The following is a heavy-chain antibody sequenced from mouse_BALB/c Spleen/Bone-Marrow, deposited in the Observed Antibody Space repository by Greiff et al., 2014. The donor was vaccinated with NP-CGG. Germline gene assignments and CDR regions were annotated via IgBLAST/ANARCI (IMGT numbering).Heavy chain of an antibody. V-gene: IGHV14-3*02. D-gene: IGHD1-1*01. CDR1: GFNIKDTY. Sequence: VQLQQSGAELVKPGASVKLSCTASGFNIKDTYMHWVKQRPEQGLEWIGRIDPANGNTKYDPKFQGKATITADTSSNTAYLQLSSLTPEDTAVYYCATYYYGSSWGFAYWGQGTLVTVSA. CDR3: ATYYYGSSWGFAY. CDR2: IDPANGNT. J-gene: IGHJ3*01.